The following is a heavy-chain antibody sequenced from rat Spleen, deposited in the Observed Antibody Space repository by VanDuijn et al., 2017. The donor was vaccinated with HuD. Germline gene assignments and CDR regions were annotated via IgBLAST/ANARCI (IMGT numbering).Heavy chain of an antibody. CDR1: GFTFSDYY. Sequence: EVQLVESGGGLVQPGRSLKLSCAASGFTFSDYYMAWVRQAPKKGLEWVAYISDGGSRSYYRDSVKGRFTISRDNAKSTLYLQMDRLRSEDTATYYCARRATPGVMDAWGQGASFTFSS. CDR2: ISDGGSRS. V-gene: IGHV5-7*01. CDR3: ARRATPGVMDA. D-gene: IGHD1-4*01. J-gene: IGHJ4*01.